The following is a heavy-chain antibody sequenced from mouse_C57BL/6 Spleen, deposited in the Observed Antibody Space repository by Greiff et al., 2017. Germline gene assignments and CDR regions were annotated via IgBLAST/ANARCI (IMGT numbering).Heavy chain of an antibody. CDR3: ARATTVVATRAWFAY. D-gene: IGHD1-1*01. V-gene: IGHV1-55*01. CDR1: GYTFTSYW. Sequence: VQLQQPGAELVKPGASVKMSCKASGYTFTSYWIIWVKQRPGQGLEWIGDIYPGSGSTNYNEKFKSKATLTVDTSSSTAYMQLSSLTSEDSAVYYCARATTVVATRAWFAYWGQGTLVTVSA. CDR2: IYPGSGST. J-gene: IGHJ3*01.